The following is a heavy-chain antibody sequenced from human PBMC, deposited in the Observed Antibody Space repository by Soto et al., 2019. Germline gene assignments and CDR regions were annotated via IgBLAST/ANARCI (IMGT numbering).Heavy chain of an antibody. Sequence: DVQLAESGGGLVQPGGSLRLSCVASGQTFNRYWMSWVRQAPGKGLEWVANIKQDGSEEYYVDSVKGRFTISRDNAKKSLQRQSNTLRAEDTTMYYCVRTSCDSWSFDPYGMEGCGRGTTVIVSS. J-gene: IGHJ6*02. V-gene: IGHV3-7*03. D-gene: IGHD3-3*01. CDR1: GQTFNRYW. CDR3: VRTSCDSWSFDPYGMEG. CDR2: IKQDGSEE.